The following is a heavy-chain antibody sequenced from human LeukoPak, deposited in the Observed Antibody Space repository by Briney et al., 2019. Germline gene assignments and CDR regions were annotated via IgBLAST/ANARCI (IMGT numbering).Heavy chain of an antibody. J-gene: IGHJ6*03. V-gene: IGHV3-30*02. CDR2: IRYDGSNK. CDR3: AKDGYYYDSSGYYLAGYYYYYMDV. Sequence: GGSLRLSCAASGFTFSSYGMHWVRQAPGKGLEWVAFIRYDGSNKYYADSVKGRFTISRDNSKNTLYLQMNSLRAEDTAVYYCAKDGYYYDSSGYYLAGYYYYYMDVWGKGTTVTVSS. CDR1: GFTFSSYG. D-gene: IGHD3-22*01.